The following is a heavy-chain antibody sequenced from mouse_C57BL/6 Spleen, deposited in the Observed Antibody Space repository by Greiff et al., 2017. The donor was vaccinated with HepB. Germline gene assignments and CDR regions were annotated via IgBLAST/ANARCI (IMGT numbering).Heavy chain of an antibody. CDR2: IRSKSNNYAT. J-gene: IGHJ4*01. Sequence: GGGLVQPKGSLKLSCAASGFSFNTYAMNWVRQAPGKGLEWVARIRSKSNNYATYYADSVKDRFTISRDDSESMLYLQMNNLKTEDTAMYYCVRGYDYDGDYYAMDYWGQGTSVTVSS. D-gene: IGHD2-4*01. CDR1: GFSFNTYA. CDR3: VRGYDYDGDYYAMDY. V-gene: IGHV10-1*01.